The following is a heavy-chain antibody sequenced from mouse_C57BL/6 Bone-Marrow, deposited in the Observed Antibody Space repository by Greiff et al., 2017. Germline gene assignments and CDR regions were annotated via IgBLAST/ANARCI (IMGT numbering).Heavy chain of an antibody. J-gene: IGHJ2*01. Sequence: QVQLQQPGAELVKPGASVKMSCKASSYTFTSYWITWVKQRPGQDLEWIGEIYPTGGRTNYNEQFKSKAILTVDTTSNTAYMQLSRLTSEDSAVFCCARSGPLGRSFDYWGQGTTLTVSS. CDR3: ARSGPLGRSFDY. V-gene: IGHV1-55*01. CDR2: IYPTGGRT. D-gene: IGHD4-1*01. CDR1: SYTFTSYW.